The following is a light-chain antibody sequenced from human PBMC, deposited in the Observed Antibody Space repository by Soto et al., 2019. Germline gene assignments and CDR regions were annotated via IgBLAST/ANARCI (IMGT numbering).Light chain of an antibody. CDR3: SSYTSSNSNV. V-gene: IGLV2-14*01. CDR1: SSDVGGSNY. CDR2: DVT. J-gene: IGLJ1*01. Sequence: QSVLTQPASVSGSIGQSVTISCTGTSSDVGGSNYVSWYQQFPGKAPKLMISDVTNRPSGVSNRFSGSKSGNTASLTISGLQAEDEADYYCSSYTSSNSNVFGTGTKVTVL.